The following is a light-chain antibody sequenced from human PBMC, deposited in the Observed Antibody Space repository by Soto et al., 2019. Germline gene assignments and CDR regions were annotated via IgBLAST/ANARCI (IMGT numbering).Light chain of an antibody. V-gene: IGLV1-47*01. CDR2: RDD. CDR1: SSNIGSNS. J-gene: IGLJ2*01. Sequence: QSVLTQPPSASGTPGQRVTISCSGSSSNIGSNSVYWFQQLPGTAPKLLIYRDDQRPSGVPDRFSGSKSGTSASLAISGLRSEDEADYYCAAWDDSLSGVVFGGRTKLTVL. CDR3: AAWDDSLSGVV.